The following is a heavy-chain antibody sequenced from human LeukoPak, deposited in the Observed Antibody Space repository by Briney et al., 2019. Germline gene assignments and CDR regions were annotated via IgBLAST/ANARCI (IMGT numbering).Heavy chain of an antibody. CDR1: GFTFSSYG. CDR2: IRNDGSDK. CDR3: AKEHDYQPQTYYMDV. D-gene: IGHD4-11*01. Sequence: GGSLRLSCAASGFTFSSYGMHWVRQAPGKGLEWVAFIRNDGSDKYYADSVKGRFTISRDNSKNTLFLQMNSLRAEDTAMYYCAKEHDYQPQTYYMDVWGKGTTVTVSS. V-gene: IGHV3-30*02. J-gene: IGHJ6*03.